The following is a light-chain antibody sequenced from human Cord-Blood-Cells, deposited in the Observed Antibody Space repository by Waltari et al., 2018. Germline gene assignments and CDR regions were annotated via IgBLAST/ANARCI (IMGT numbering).Light chain of an antibody. CDR2: DVS. J-gene: IGLJ1*01. CDR1: SRDVGGYNY. CDR3: CSYAGSYTFYV. V-gene: IGLV2-11*01. Sequence: QSALTQPRSVSGSPGQSVTISCTGISRDVGGYNYVSWYQQHPGKAPKLMIYDVSKRPSGVPDRFSGSKSGNTASLTISGLQAEDEADYYCCSYAGSYTFYVFGTGTKVTVL.